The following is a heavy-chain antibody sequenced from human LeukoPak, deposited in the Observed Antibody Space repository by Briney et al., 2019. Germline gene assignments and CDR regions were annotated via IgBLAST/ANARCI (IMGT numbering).Heavy chain of an antibody. CDR3: ARGRTLRGGDDY. D-gene: IGHD4-17*01. V-gene: IGHV4-59*01. CDR2: LYYSGST. J-gene: IGHJ4*02. Sequence: TSETLSLTCTVSGGSTSNYYWNWVRQPPGKGLEWIGYLYYSGSTSYNTSLKSRGTISIDPSKNKVSLNQTCVPASDTAVYYCARGRTLRGGDDYWGQGTLVTVSS. CDR1: GGSTSNYY.